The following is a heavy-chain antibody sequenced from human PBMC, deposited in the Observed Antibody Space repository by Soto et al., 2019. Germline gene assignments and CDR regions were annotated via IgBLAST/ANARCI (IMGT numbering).Heavy chain of an antibody. D-gene: IGHD6-13*01. V-gene: IGHV4-59*01. Sequence: SETLSLTCTVSGGSISSYYWSWIRQPPGKGLEWIGYIYYSGSTNYNPSLKSRVTISVDTSKNQFSLKLSSVTAADTAVYYCARIGSVAAAVPYYYYGMDVWGQGTTVTVSS. J-gene: IGHJ6*02. CDR3: ARIGSVAAAVPYYYYGMDV. CDR2: IYYSGST. CDR1: GGSISSYY.